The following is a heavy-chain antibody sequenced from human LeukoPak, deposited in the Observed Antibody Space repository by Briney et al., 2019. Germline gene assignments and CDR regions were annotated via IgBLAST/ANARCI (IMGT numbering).Heavy chain of an antibody. Sequence: PGASLRLSCAASGFTFSNYAMSWVRQAPGKGLEWVSAIVGSGSSTYYADSVKGRFTISRDNSKSTLYLQLNRLRAEDTAVYYRAKWGDYDILTGYYDSDYWGQGTLVTVSS. J-gene: IGHJ4*02. CDR3: AKWGDYDILTGYYDSDY. CDR2: IVGSGSST. CDR1: GFTFSNYA. V-gene: IGHV3-23*01. D-gene: IGHD3-9*01.